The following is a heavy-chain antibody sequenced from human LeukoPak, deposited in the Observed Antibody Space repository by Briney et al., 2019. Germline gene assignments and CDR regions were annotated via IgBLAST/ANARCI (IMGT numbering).Heavy chain of an antibody. CDR1: GGSFSCYY. D-gene: IGHD3-22*01. J-gene: IGHJ6*03. CDR2: MNPSGST. Sequence: PSETLSLTCAVYGGSFSCYYWSWIRQTPEKGLEWIGGMNPSGSTNYNPSLKSRVTISVDTSKNQFSLELSSVTAADTAVYYCARGRQDVTMIVVVMTAVSYYLDVWGKGTTVTVS. CDR3: ARGRQDVTMIVVVMTAVSYYLDV. V-gene: IGHV4-34*01.